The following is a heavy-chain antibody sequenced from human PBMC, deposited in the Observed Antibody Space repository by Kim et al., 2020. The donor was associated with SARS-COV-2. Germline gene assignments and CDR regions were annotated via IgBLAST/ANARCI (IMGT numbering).Heavy chain of an antibody. CDR3: ARGSGRYTSSSSSFDYW. CDR2: ISYDGSNK. D-gene: IGHD6-6*01. V-gene: IGHV3-30*09. Sequence: GGSLRLSCAASGFTFSGHPMYWVRQAPGKGLQWLAVISYDGSNKYFADSVKGRFAISRDNSKNTLFLQMNSLSVEDTAVYYCARGSGRYTSSSSSFDYW. J-gene: IGHJ2*01. CDR1: GFTFSGHP.